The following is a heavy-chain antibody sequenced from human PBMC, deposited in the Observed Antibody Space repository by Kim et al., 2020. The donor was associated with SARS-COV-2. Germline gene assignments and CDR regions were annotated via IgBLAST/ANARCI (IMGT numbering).Heavy chain of an antibody. CDR3: AKEYSSSSSYYHYYYGLDV. V-gene: IGHV3-30*18. D-gene: IGHD6-6*01. Sequence: GGSLRLSCAASGFTFSSYGMHWVRQPPGKGLEWVAVISYDGSNKYYADSVKGRFTISRDNSENMLYLQMNSLRGEDTAVYYCAKEYSSSSSYYHYYYGLDVWGQGTTVTVSS. CDR1: GFTFSSYG. J-gene: IGHJ6*02. CDR2: ISYDGSNK.